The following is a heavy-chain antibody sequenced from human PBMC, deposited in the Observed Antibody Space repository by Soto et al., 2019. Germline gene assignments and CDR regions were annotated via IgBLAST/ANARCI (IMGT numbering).Heavy chain of an antibody. CDR3: AKSDIVVVPAAIGGDYYYGMDV. V-gene: IGHV3-30*18. J-gene: IGHJ6*02. CDR1: GFTFSSYG. Sequence: PGGSLRLSCAASGFTFSSYGMHWVRQAPGKGLEWVAVISYDGSNKYYADSVKGRFTISRDNSKNTLYLQMNSLRAEDTAVYYCAKSDIVVVPAAIGGDYYYGMDVWGQGTTVTVS. D-gene: IGHD2-2*02. CDR2: ISYDGSNK.